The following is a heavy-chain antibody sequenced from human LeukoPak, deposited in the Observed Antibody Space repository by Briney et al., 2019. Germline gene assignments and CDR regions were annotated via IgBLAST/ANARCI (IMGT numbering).Heavy chain of an antibody. CDR3: ANAPPFYDSSGYYFTGRDGAFDI. CDR1: GFTFSSYA. V-gene: IGHV3-23*01. D-gene: IGHD3-22*01. CDR2: ISGSGGST. Sequence: GGSLRLSCAASGFTFSSYAMSWVRQAPGKGLEWVSVISGSGGSTYYADSVKGRFTISRDNSKNTLYLQMNSLRAEDTAVYYCANAPPFYDSSGYYFTGRDGAFDIWGQGTMVTVSS. J-gene: IGHJ3*02.